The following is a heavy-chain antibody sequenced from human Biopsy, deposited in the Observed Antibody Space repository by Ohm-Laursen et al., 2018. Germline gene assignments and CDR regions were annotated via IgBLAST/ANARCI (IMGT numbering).Heavy chain of an antibody. Sequence: SLRLSCAASGFTFSRSVMHWVRQAPGEGLMWVSRIHGDERSATYAEPVKGRFTISRDNAKNTLHLQMNSLRAEDTAVYYCTGDSGGLGDYWGQGTLVTVSP. J-gene: IGHJ4*02. CDR2: IHGDERSA. V-gene: IGHV3-74*03. CDR1: GFTFSRSV. CDR3: TGDSGGLGDY. D-gene: IGHD2-8*02.